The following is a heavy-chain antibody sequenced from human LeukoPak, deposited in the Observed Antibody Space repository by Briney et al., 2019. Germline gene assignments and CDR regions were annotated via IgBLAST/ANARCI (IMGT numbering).Heavy chain of an antibody. CDR1: GFTFSSYG. J-gene: IGHJ4*02. CDR3: AKVNRGAYSSGWYYFDY. CDR2: IRYDGSYK. V-gene: IGHV3-30*02. Sequence: PGGSLRLSCAASGFTFSSYGMHWVRQTPGKGLEWVAFIRYDGSYKYYADSVKGRFTISRDNSKNTLYVQMNSLRPEDTAVYYCAKVNRGAYSSGWYYFDYWGQGTLVTVSS. D-gene: IGHD6-19*01.